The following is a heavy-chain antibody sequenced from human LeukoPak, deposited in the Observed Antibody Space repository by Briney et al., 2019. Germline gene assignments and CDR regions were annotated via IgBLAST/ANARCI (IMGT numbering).Heavy chain of an antibody. CDR3: SRDLLY. D-gene: IGHD2-21*01. CDR2: ISGNSRFI. CDR1: EFTFSKFY. J-gene: IGHJ4*02. Sequence: GGSLRLSCTASEFTFSKFYMNWVRQAPGEGLEWVSSISGNSRFIYYADSVKGRFTISRDNSKNTLYLRMDSLRAEDTAVYYCSRDLLYWGQGALVTVSS. V-gene: IGHV3-21*04.